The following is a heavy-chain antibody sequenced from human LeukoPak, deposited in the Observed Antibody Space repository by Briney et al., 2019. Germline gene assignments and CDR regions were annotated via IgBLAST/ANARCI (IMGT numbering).Heavy chain of an antibody. CDR2: INHSGST. CDR1: GGSFSGYY. Sequence: SGTLSLTCAVYGGSFSGYYWSWIRKPPGKGLEWIGEINHSGSTNYNPSLKSRVTISVDTSKNQFSLKLSSVTAADTAVYYCAREYYYDSSGYFYWGQGTLVTVSS. J-gene: IGHJ4*02. CDR3: AREYYYDSSGYFY. V-gene: IGHV4-34*01. D-gene: IGHD3-22*01.